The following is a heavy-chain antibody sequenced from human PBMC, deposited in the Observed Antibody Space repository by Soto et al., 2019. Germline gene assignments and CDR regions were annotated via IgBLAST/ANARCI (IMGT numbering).Heavy chain of an antibody. V-gene: IGHV3-21*04. CDR1: GFSFSNYG. CDR2: ISSSSSYI. J-gene: IGHJ3*02. CDR3: ARKGPPRDAFDI. Sequence: GGSLRLSCAASGFSFSNYGMNWVRQAPGKGLEWVSSISSSSSYISYADSVKGRFTISRDNSKNTLYVQMNSLRAEDTAIYYCARKGPPRDAFDIWGQGTMVTVSS.